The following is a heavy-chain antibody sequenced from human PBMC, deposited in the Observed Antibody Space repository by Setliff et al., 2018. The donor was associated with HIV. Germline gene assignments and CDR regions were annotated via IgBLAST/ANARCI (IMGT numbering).Heavy chain of an antibody. CDR3: ARSKLGPTYYFDY. J-gene: IGHJ4*02. D-gene: IGHD7-27*01. V-gene: IGHV1-46*01. Sequence: GASVKVSCKASGYTFTSYYIHWVRQAPGQGLEWMGVIHPSGGSTSYAQSFQDRVTMTRDTSTSTVYMELSSLRSEDTAVYYCARSKLGPTYYFDYWGQGTLVTVSS. CDR2: IHPSGGST. CDR1: GYTFTSYY.